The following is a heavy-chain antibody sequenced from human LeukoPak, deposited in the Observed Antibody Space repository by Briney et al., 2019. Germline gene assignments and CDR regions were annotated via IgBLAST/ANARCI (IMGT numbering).Heavy chain of an antibody. J-gene: IGHJ4*02. D-gene: IGHD6-13*01. Sequence: PGGSLRLSCAASGFTFSSYGMYWVRQAPGKGLEWVAVIWYDGSNKYYADSVKGRFTISRDNSKNTLYLQMNSLRAEDTAVYYCARDRVAAAGTGYFEYWGQGTLVTVSS. V-gene: IGHV3-33*01. CDR1: GFTFSSYG. CDR2: IWYDGSNK. CDR3: ARDRVAAAGTGYFEY.